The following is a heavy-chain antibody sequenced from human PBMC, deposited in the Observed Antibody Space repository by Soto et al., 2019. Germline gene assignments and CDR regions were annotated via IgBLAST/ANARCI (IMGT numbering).Heavy chain of an antibody. CDR2: IKSKTDGGTT. J-gene: IGHJ3*02. V-gene: IGHV3-15*07. CDR1: GFTFSNAW. Sequence: GGSLRLSCAASGFTFSNAWMNWVRQAPGKGLEWVGRIKSKTDGGTTDYAAPVKGRFTISRDDSKNTLYLQMNSLKTEDTAVYYCTTDSTPEWELLTPSVFDIWGQGTMVTV. D-gene: IGHD1-26*01. CDR3: TTDSTPEWELLTPSVFDI.